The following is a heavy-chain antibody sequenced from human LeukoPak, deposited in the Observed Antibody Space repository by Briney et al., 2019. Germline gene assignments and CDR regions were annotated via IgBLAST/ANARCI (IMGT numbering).Heavy chain of an antibody. J-gene: IGHJ6*02. Sequence: GGSLRLSCAASGFTFSSYAMHWVRQAPGKGLEWVSSISSSSSYIYYADSVKGRFTISRDNAKNSLYLQMNSLRAEDTAVYYCARGARTLYYGMDVWGQGTTVTVSS. CDR1: GFTFSSYA. CDR2: ISSSSSYI. D-gene: IGHD1-14*01. CDR3: ARGARTLYYGMDV. V-gene: IGHV3-21*01.